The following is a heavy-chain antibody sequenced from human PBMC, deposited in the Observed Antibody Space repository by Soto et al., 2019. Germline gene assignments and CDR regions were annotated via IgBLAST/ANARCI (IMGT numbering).Heavy chain of an antibody. Sequence: PSETLSLTCTVSGGSISSGGYYWSWIRQHPGKGLEWIGYIYYSGSTYYNPSLKSRVTISVDTSKNQFSLKLSSVTAADTAVYYCARVRGSYYGYGMDVWGQGTTVTSP. CDR2: IYYSGST. J-gene: IGHJ6*02. D-gene: IGHD1-26*01. CDR1: GGSISSGGYY. V-gene: IGHV4-31*03. CDR3: ARVRGSYYGYGMDV.